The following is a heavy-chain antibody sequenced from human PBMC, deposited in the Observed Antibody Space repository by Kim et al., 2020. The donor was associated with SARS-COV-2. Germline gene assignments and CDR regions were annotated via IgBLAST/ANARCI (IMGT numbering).Heavy chain of an antibody. J-gene: IGHJ3*02. D-gene: IGHD3-10*02. Sequence: SETLSLTCTVSGGSISSSSYYWGWIRQPPGKGLEWIGSIYYSGSTYYNPSLKSRVTISVDTSKNQFSLKLSSVTAADTAVYYCARHVTRFGELYYDAFDIWGQGTMVTVSS. CDR3: ARHVTRFGELYYDAFDI. CDR1: GGSISSSSYY. V-gene: IGHV4-39*01. CDR2: IYYSGST.